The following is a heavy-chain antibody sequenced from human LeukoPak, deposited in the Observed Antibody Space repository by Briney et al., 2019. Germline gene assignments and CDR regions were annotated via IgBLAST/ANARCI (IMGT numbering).Heavy chain of an antibody. V-gene: IGHV1-8*02. J-gene: IGHJ3*02. Sequence: GSSVKVSCKASGGTFSSYAINWVRQATGQGLEWMGWMNPNSGNTGYAQKLQGRVTMTTDTSTSTAYMELRSLRSDDTAVYYCARDGLPHAFDSWGQGTMATDPS. CDR2: MNPNSGNT. D-gene: IGHD5-24*01. CDR1: GGTFSSYA. CDR3: ARDGLPHAFDS.